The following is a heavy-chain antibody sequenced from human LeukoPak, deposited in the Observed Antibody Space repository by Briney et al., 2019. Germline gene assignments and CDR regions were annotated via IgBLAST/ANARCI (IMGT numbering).Heavy chain of an antibody. CDR1: GGSISSNNYY. CDR3: ARHRGSSSGFDP. Sequence: SETLSLTCTVSGGSISSNNYYWGWMRQPPGKGLEWIGHIYYDGRTYYNPSLKSRVTMSVDTSKNQFSLKLSSVTAADTAVYYCARHRGSSSGFDPWGLGTLVTISS. CDR2: IYYDGRT. V-gene: IGHV4-39*01. J-gene: IGHJ5*02. D-gene: IGHD6-6*01.